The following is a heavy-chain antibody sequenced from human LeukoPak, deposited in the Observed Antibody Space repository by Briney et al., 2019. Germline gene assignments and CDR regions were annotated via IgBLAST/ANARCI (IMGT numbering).Heavy chain of an antibody. Sequence: LTGGSLRLSCAASRFTFDYGMSWVRQAPGKGLEWVSGINWNGGSTGYADSVKGRFTISRDNAKNSLYLKMNSLRAEDTALYYCARNTRSTEYYYGSGSYYSYYFDYWGQGTLVTVSS. D-gene: IGHD3-10*01. J-gene: IGHJ4*02. CDR1: RFTFDYG. CDR2: INWNGGST. CDR3: ARNTRSTEYYYGSGSYYSYYFDY. V-gene: IGHV3-20*04.